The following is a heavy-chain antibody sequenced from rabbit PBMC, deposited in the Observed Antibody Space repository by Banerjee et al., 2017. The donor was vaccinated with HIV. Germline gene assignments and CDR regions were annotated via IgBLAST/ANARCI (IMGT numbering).Heavy chain of an antibody. CDR3: AREDAASYGYSAYDL. D-gene: IGHD6-1*01. V-gene: IGHV1S45*01. CDR2: IEPDSSATT. J-gene: IGHJ4*01. CDR1: GIDFSSYYY. Sequence: QEQLEESGGDLVKPGGTLTLTCKASGIDFSSYYYMCWVRQAPGKGLEWIGFIEPDSSATTTFASWAKGRFTISKTSSTTVTLQMTSLTAADTATYFCAREDAASYGYSAYDLWGPGTLVTVS.